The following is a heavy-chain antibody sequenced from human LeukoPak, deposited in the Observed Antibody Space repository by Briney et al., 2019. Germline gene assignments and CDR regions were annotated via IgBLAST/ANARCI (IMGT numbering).Heavy chain of an antibody. Sequence: GGSLRLSCAASGFTFSSYWMFWVRQAPGKGRVWVSRISTDGSTTNYADSVKGRFTVSRDNAKNTLYLQMNSLRAEDTALYYCARPTGIYYYYDMDVWGKGTTVTVSS. V-gene: IGHV3-74*01. J-gene: IGHJ6*04. CDR3: ARPTGIYYYYDMDV. D-gene: IGHD1-1*01. CDR2: ISTDGSTT. CDR1: GFTFSSYW.